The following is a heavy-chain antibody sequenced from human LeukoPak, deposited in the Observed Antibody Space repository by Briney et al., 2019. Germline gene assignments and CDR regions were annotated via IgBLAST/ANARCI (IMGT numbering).Heavy chain of an antibody. J-gene: IGHJ4*02. CDR2: ISYDGSNK. V-gene: IGHV3-30*18. CDR1: GFTFSSYG. CDR3: AKDRLVYYYGSGSYGIIDY. Sequence: PGGSLRLSCAASGFTFSSYGMHWVRQAPGKGLEWVAVISYDGSNKYYADSVKGRFTISRDNSKNTLYLQMNSLRAEDTAVYYCAKDRLVYYYGSGSYGIIDYWGQGTLVTVSS. D-gene: IGHD3-10*01.